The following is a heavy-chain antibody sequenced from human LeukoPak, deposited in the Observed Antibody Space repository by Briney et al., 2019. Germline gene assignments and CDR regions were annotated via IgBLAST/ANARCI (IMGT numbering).Heavy chain of an antibody. J-gene: IGHJ6*03. CDR3: ARLRGAAADYYYYYYMDV. CDR1: GYSISSGYY. CDR2: IYHSGST. V-gene: IGHV4-38-2*01. Sequence: PSETLSLTFAVSGYSISSGYYWAWIRKPPGKELEWIGRIYHSGSTYYNPSLNSRVTISVDTSKNQFSLKLSSVTAADTAVYYCARLRGAAADYYYYYYMDVWGKGTTVTVSS. D-gene: IGHD6-13*01.